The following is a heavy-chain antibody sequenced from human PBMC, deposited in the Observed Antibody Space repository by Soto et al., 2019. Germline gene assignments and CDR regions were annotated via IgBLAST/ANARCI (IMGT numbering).Heavy chain of an antibody. D-gene: IGHD3-16*01. Sequence: GGSLRLSCAASGFTFSSYGMHWVRQAPGKRLEWVAVISYDGSNKYYADSVKGRFTISRDNSKNTLYLQMNSLRAEDTAVYYCAKIGPGPWYYGMDVWGQGTTVTVSS. J-gene: IGHJ6*02. CDR2: ISYDGSNK. V-gene: IGHV3-30*18. CDR3: AKIGPGPWYYGMDV. CDR1: GFTFSSYG.